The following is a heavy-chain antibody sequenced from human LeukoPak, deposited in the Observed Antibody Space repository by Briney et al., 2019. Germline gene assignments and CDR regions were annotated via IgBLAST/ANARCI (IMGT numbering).Heavy chain of an antibody. J-gene: IGHJ4*02. CDR2: IRNKANRYTT. CDR3: ASWLGYCTNGVCQNFDY. Sequence: GGSLRLSCAASGFTFSGHYMEWVRQAPGKGLEWVGRIRNKANRYTTEYAASVKGRFTISRDESKNSLYLQMNSLKTEDTAVYYCASWLGYCTNGVCQNFDYWGQGTLVTVSS. V-gene: IGHV3-72*01. CDR1: GFTFSGHY. D-gene: IGHD2-8*01.